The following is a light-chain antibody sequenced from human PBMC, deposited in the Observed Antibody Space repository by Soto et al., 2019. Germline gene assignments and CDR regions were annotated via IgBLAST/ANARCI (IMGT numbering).Light chain of an antibody. Sequence: QSVLTQPASVSLSPGQSITMSCTGTTSDVGTYNYVSWYQHHPGKAPKLIIYEVSNRPSGVSNRFSGSKSGSTASLTISGLQAEDEADYHCTSYTRDTALVFGTGTKVTVL. V-gene: IGLV2-14*01. CDR3: TSYTRDTALV. CDR1: TSDVGTYNY. J-gene: IGLJ1*01. CDR2: EVS.